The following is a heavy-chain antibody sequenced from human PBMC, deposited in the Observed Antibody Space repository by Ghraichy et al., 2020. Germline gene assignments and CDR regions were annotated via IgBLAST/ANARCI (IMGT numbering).Heavy chain of an antibody. V-gene: IGHV4-59*01. CDR1: GGSISSYY. J-gene: IGHJ4*02. CDR2: IYYSGST. D-gene: IGHD5-24*01. CDR3: ARDFRGYNDFDY. Sequence: SQTLSLTCTVSGGSISSYYWNWIRQPPGKGLEWIGYIYYSGSTNYNPSLKSRVTITVDTSKNKFSLNLSSVTAADTAVYYCARDFRGYNDFDYWGQGTLVTVSS.